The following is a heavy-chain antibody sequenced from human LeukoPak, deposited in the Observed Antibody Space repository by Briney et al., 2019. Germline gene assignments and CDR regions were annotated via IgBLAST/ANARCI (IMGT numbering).Heavy chain of an antibody. J-gene: IGHJ6*02. Sequence: GGSLRLSCAASGFTFSGYYMSWIRQAPGKGLEWVSYISSSGSTIYYADSVKGRFTISRDDAKNSLYLQMNSLRAEDTAVYYCAGVLDTAMAQPTYYYYYGMDVWGQGTTVTVSS. V-gene: IGHV3-11*01. D-gene: IGHD5-18*01. CDR1: GFTFSGYY. CDR3: AGVLDTAMAQPTYYYYYGMDV. CDR2: ISSSGSTI.